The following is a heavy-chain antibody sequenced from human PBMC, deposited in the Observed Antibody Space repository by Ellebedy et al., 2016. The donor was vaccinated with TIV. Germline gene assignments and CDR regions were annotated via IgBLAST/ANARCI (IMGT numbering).Heavy chain of an antibody. V-gene: IGHV4-34*01. CDR2: INHSGST. D-gene: IGHD3-22*01. CDR3: ARCFYDSSGYCYGGMDV. Sequence: MPSETLSLTCAVYGGSFSGYYWSWIRQPPGKGLEWIGEINHSGSTNYNPSLKSRVTISVDTSKNQFSLKVNSVTAADTAVYYCARCFYDSSGYCYGGMDVWGQGTTVTVSS. J-gene: IGHJ6*02. CDR1: GGSFSGYY.